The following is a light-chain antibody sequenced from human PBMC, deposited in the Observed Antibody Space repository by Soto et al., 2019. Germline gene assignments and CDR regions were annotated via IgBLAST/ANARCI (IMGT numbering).Light chain of an antibody. CDR1: QSVLYSSNNKNY. J-gene: IGKJ3*01. V-gene: IGKV4-1*01. CDR2: WAS. Sequence: DIVMTQSPDSLAVSLGERATINCKSSQSVLYSSNNKNYLAWYQRKPGQPPKLLIYWASTRESGVPDRFSGSGSGRDFTLTISSLQAEDVAVYYCQQHYSSRVTFGPGTKVDIK. CDR3: QQHYSSRVT.